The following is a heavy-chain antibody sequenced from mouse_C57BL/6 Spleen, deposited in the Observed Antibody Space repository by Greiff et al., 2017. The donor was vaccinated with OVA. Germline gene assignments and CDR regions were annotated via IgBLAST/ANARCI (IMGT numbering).Heavy chain of an antibody. V-gene: IGHV1-80*01. Sequence: QVQLQQSGAELVKPGASVKISCKASGYAFSGYWMNWVKQRPGQGLEWIGQIYPGDGDTNYNGKFQGKATLTADKSSSPAYMQLSSLTSEDSAVYVCAREGGLREWFAYWGQGTLVTVSA. CDR2: IYPGDGDT. D-gene: IGHD1-1*01. J-gene: IGHJ3*01. CDR1: GYAFSGYW. CDR3: AREGGLREWFAY.